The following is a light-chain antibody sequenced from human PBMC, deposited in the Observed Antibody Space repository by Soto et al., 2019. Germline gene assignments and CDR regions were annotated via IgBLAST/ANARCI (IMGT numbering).Light chain of an antibody. CDR2: GAS. J-gene: IGKJ1*01. CDR1: QSVTTN. CDR3: QQSYYNPT. V-gene: IGKV3-15*01. Sequence: ETVVTQSPATLSVSPGERATLSCRASQSVTTNLAWYQQKSGQAPRLLIYGASTRATGVPARFSGSGSGTEFTLTISSLQSEDFATYYCQQSYYNPTFGQGTKVEIK.